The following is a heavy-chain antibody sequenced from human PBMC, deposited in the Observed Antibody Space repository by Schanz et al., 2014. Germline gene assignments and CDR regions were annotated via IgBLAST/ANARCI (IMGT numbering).Heavy chain of an antibody. CDR1: GGTFSTYP. Sequence: QVQLVQSGAEVKKPGPSMKVSCKASGGTFSTYPINWLRQAPGQGLEWMGRIIPIHGIVNYAQTLQVRVRITADKSTNTTYMELSSLGSDDTAVYYCAGGSGPEDVFDIWGQGTMLTVSS. CDR3: AGGSGPEDVFDI. V-gene: IGHV1-69*02. J-gene: IGHJ3*02. CDR2: IIPIHGIV. D-gene: IGHD2-15*01.